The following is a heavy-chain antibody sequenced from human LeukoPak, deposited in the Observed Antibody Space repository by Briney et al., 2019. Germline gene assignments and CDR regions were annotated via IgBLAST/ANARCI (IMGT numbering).Heavy chain of an antibody. CDR1: GFTFSSYA. CDR3: AKEKRYIDY. D-gene: IGHD5-24*01. J-gene: IGHJ4*02. V-gene: IGHV3-23*01. Sequence: PGGSLRHSCAASGFTFSSYAMSWVRQAPGKGLGWVSAISGSGGSTYCGDSVKGRFTISRDNSKNTLYLQMNSLRAEDTAVYYCAKEKRYIDYWGQGTLVTVSS. CDR2: ISGSGGST.